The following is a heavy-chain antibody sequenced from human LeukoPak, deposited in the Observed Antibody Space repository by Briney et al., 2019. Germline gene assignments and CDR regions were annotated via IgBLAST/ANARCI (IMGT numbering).Heavy chain of an antibody. CDR3: ARGPRTPFGELLGYYYYGMDV. V-gene: IGHV4-39*07. D-gene: IGHD3-10*01. Sequence: SETLSLTCTVSGGSISSSSYYWGWIRQPPGKGLEWIGSIYYSGSTYYNPSLKSRVTISVDTSKNQFSLKLSSVTAADTAVYYCARGPRTPFGELLGYYYYGMDVWGQGTTVTVSS. CDR1: GGSISSSSYY. CDR2: IYYSGST. J-gene: IGHJ6*02.